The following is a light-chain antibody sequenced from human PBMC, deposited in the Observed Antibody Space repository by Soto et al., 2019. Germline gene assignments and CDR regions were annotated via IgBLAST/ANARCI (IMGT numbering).Light chain of an antibody. CDR3: SSYTSSSTL. CDR2: AVT. V-gene: IGLV2-14*01. J-gene: IGLJ1*01. CDR1: SSDISAYNY. Sequence: QSVLTQPASVSGSPGQSITISCTGTSSDISAYNYVSWYQQHPGKAPKLMIYAVTDRPSGVSSRFSGSKSGNTASLAISGLQAEDEADYYCSSYTSSSTLFGTGNKVTVL.